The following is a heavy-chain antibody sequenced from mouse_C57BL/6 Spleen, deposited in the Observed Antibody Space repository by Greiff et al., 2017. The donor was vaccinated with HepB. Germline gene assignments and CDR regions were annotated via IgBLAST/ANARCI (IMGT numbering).Heavy chain of an antibody. CDR1: GFTFSSYG. J-gene: IGHJ2*01. CDR3: ARGDTTVVADFDY. Sequence: EVQLVESGGDLVKPGGSLKLSCAASGFTFSSYGMSWVRQTPDKRLEWVATISSGGSYTYYPDSVKGRFTISRDNAKNTLYLQMSSLKSEDTAMYYCARGDTTVVADFDYWGQGTTLTVSS. CDR2: ISSGGSYT. V-gene: IGHV5-6*01. D-gene: IGHD1-1*01.